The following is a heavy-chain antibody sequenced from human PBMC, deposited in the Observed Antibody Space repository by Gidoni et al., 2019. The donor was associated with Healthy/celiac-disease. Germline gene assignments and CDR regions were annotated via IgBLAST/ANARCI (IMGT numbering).Heavy chain of an antibody. CDR1: VSTFSRFG. CDR2: IWYDGSNK. CDR3: ARDVYYYDSSGSDYFDY. J-gene: IGHJ4*02. Sequence: QLQLVESGGGVVHPGRSLRLSFPAPVSTFSRFGMHWVRQAPGKGLEWVAVIWYDGSNKYYADSVKGRFTISRDNSKNTLYLQMNSLRAEDTAVYYCARDVYYYDSSGSDYFDYWGQGTLVTVSS. D-gene: IGHD3-22*01. V-gene: IGHV3-33*01.